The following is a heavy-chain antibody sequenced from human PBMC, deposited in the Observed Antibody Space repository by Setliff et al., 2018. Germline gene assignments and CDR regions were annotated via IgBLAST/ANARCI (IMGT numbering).Heavy chain of an antibody. J-gene: IGHJ4*02. CDR3: AKGGTYRYFDF. CDR2: IYYSGST. CDR1: GGSISSYH. V-gene: IGHV4-59*01. D-gene: IGHD1-26*01. Sequence: PSETLSLTCTVSGGSISSYHWSWIRQPPGKGLEWIGYIYYSGSTNYNPSLKSRVTISVDASKNQISLKLNSVTAADTAVYYCAKGGTYRYFDFWGQGALVTVSS.